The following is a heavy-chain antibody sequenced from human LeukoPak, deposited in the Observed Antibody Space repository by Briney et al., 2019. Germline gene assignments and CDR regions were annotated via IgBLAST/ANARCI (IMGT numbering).Heavy chain of an antibody. CDR3: ARDNALGQQLVRII. Sequence: SDTLSLTCTVSGGSISSYYWSWIRQPAGKGLEWIGRIYTSGSTNYNPSLKSRVTMSVDTSKNQFSLKLSSVTAADTAVYYCARDNALGQQLVRIIWGQGTLVTVSS. CDR1: GGSISSYY. CDR2: IYTSGST. V-gene: IGHV4-4*07. J-gene: IGHJ4*02. D-gene: IGHD6-13*01.